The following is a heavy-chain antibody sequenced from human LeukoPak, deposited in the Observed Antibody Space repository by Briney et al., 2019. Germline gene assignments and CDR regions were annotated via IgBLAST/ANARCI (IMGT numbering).Heavy chain of an antibody. CDR2: ISGSGGST. D-gene: IGHD5-18*01. CDR1: GFTFSSYG. Sequence: GGSLRLSCAASGFTFSSYGMHWVRQAPGKGLEWVSAISGSGGSTYYADSVKGRFTISRDNSKNTLYLQMNSLRAEDTAVYYCAKVGIQLAPENYYYYGMDVWGQGTTVTVSS. J-gene: IGHJ6*02. CDR3: AKVGIQLAPENYYYYGMDV. V-gene: IGHV3-23*01.